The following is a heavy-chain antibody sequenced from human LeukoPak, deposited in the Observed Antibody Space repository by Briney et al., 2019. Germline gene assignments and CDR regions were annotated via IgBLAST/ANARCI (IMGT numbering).Heavy chain of an antibody. CDR1: GGTFSSYA. D-gene: IGHD3-16*02. CDR3: ASTKIHVWGSYRYTGPFDY. V-gene: IGHV1-69*13. Sequence: SVKVSCKASGGTFSSYAISWVRQAPGQGLEWMGGIIPIFGTANYAQKFQGRVTITADESTSTAYMELSSLRSEDTAVYYCASTKIHVWGSYRYTGPFDYWGQGTLVTVSS. CDR2: IIPIFGTA. J-gene: IGHJ4*02.